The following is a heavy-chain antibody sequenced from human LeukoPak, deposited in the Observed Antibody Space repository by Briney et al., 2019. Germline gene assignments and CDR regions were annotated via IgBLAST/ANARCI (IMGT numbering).Heavy chain of an antibody. CDR1: GLMFSTSG. D-gene: IGHD3-10*02. V-gene: IGHV3-30*02. CDR3: ARESGAAKIGQMLNY. CDR2: IQYDGSEI. Sequence: GGSPRLSCAASGLMFSTSGMHWVRQAPGKGLEWVAFIQYDGSEIYYADSLKGRFTISRDNSKNTLYLQMNSLRAEDTAVFYCARESGAAKIGQMLNYWGQGTLVTVSS. J-gene: IGHJ4*02.